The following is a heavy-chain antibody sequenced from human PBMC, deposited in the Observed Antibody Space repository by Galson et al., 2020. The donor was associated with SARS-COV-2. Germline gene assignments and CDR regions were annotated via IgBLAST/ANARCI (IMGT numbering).Heavy chain of an antibody. Sequence: QAGGSLRLSCVASGFTFSSYWMSWVRQAPGKGLEWVATIKQDGSEKYYVDSVKGRFTVSRDNAKNSLYLQMNSLRAEDTALYYCARDLSPRASDCGGSSCYYCLYYGMDVWGQGTTVTVSS. D-gene: IGHD2-15*01. CDR1: GFTFSSYW. J-gene: IGHJ6*02. CDR3: ARDLSPRASDCGGSSCYYCLYYGMDV. CDR2: IKQDGSEK. V-gene: IGHV3-7*05.